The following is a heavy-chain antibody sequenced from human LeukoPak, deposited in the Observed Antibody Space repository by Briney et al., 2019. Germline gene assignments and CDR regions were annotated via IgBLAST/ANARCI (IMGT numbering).Heavy chain of an antibody. CDR1: GGSISNYY. Sequence: SETLSLTCTVSGGSISNYYWSWIRQPPGKGLEWIGYIYYSGSTNYNPSLKSRVTISLDTSKNQFTLKLNSVTAADTAVYYCARRGSSWYYFDYWGQGTLVTVSS. CDR3: ARRGSSWYYFDY. J-gene: IGHJ4*02. D-gene: IGHD6-13*01. CDR2: IYYSGST. V-gene: IGHV4-59*08.